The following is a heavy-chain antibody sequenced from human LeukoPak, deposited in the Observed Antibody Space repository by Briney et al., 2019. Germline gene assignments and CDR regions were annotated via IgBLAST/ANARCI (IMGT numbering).Heavy chain of an antibody. V-gene: IGHV3-23*01. CDR2: ISDSGGST. CDR3: AKVLKYYYNGMDV. CDR1: GFTFTTYA. J-gene: IGHJ6*02. Sequence: GGSLRLSCAASGFTFTTYAMTWVRQAPGTGLEWVPAISDSGGSTYYADSVKGRFTVSRDNSKNTLYLQMNSLRAEDTAVYFCAKVLKYYYNGMDVWGQGTTVTVSS. D-gene: IGHD2/OR15-2a*01.